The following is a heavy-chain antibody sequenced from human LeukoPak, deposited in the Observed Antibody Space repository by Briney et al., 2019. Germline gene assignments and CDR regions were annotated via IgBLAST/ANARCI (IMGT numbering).Heavy chain of an antibody. CDR1: GFTFSSYS. V-gene: IGHV3-21*01. D-gene: IGHD2-2*01. CDR2: ISSSSSYI. CDR3: ARDHEVVPAAMERLNWFDP. Sequence: GGSLRLSCAASGFTFSSYSMNWVRQAPGKGLELVSSISSSSSYINYADSVKGRFTISRDNAKNSLYLQRNSLRAEDTAVYYCARDHEVVPAAMERLNWFDPWGQGTLVTVSS. J-gene: IGHJ5*02.